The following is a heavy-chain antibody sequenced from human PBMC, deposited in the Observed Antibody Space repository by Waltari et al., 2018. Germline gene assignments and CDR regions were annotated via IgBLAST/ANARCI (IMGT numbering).Heavy chain of an antibody. CDR1: GYTFTGYY. CDR2: INPNSGGT. Sequence: QVQLVQSGAEVKKPGASVKVSCKASGYTFTGYYMPWVRQAPGQGLEWMGRINPNSGGTNYAQKFQGRVTMTRDTSISTAYMELSRLRSDDTAVYYCARRRLTTVNLGWFDPWGQGTLVTVSS. V-gene: IGHV1-2*06. CDR3: ARRRLTTVNLGWFDP. J-gene: IGHJ5*02. D-gene: IGHD4-17*01.